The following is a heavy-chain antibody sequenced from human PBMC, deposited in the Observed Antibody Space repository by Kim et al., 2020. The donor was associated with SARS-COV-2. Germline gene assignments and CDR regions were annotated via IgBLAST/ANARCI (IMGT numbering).Heavy chain of an antibody. CDR3: ATEGYYCSGGSCFSPSTGMDI. CDR1: GYTLTELS. Sequence: ASVKVSCKVSGYTLTELSMHWVRQAPGKGLEWMGGFDPEDGETIYAQKFQGRVTMTEDTSTDTAYMELSSLRSEDTAVYYCATEGYYCSGGSCFSPSTGMDIWGPRSTGSVSS. CDR2: FDPEDGET. J-gene: IGHJ6*02. V-gene: IGHV1-24*01. D-gene: IGHD2-15*01.